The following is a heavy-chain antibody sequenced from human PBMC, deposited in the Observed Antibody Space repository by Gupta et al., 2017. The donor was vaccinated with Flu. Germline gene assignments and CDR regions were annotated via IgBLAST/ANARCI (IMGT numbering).Heavy chain of an antibody. CDR1: RGYH. CDR2: ISRSGTS. J-gene: IGHJ3*02. D-gene: IGHD4-17*01. CDR3: SRLGSPDGVREVFDI. V-gene: IGHV4-34*01. Sequence: RGYHWSVMRQYPGEGLEGMGEISRSGTSTYNAALERRVTMSVDVSKKQLSLNLNSVTAGDSALYYCSRLGSPDGVREVFDIWGQVIMVTVSS.